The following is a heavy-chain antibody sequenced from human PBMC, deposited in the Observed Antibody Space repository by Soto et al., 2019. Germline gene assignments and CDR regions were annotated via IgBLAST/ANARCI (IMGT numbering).Heavy chain of an antibody. CDR3: ARGASGSYDWFDP. J-gene: IGHJ5*02. CDR1: KFTFSRYW. D-gene: IGHD1-26*01. Sequence: EVQLVESGGGLVQPGGSLRLSCAASKFTFSRYWMHWVRQTPGKGLMWVSRINTDGSRTTYADSVKGRFTISRDNAKNTVFLDINSLRAEDTAVYYCARGASGSYDWFDPWGQGTLVTVSS. V-gene: IGHV3-74*03. CDR2: INTDGSRT.